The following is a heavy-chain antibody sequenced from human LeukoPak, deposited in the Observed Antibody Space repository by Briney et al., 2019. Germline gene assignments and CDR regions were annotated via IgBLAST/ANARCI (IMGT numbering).Heavy chain of an antibody. V-gene: IGHV1-8*01. CDR2: MNPNSGNT. CDR1: GYTFTSYD. Sequence: ASVKVSCRASGYTFTSYDINWVRQATGQGLEWMGWMNPNSGNTGYAQKFQGRVTMTRNTSISTAYMELSSLRSEDTAVYYCASGPGGGYEFDYGGQGTLVTVSS. J-gene: IGHJ4*02. CDR3: ASGPGGGYEFDY. D-gene: IGHD5-12*01.